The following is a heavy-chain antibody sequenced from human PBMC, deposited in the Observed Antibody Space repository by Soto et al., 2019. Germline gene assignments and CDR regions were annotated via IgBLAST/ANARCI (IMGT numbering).Heavy chain of an antibody. Sequence: QVQLVESGGGVVQPGRSLRLSCAASGFSFSNNGMHWVRQAPGKGLEWVAIISYDGSKKYYADSVKGRFTISRDNSKNPQYLQMKSLRVEDTAICYCAKDRVESGLGEIDYWGQGNLVTVSS. D-gene: IGHD3-16*01. V-gene: IGHV3-30*18. CDR3: AKDRVESGLGEIDY. CDR1: GFSFSNNG. J-gene: IGHJ4*02. CDR2: ISYDGSKK.